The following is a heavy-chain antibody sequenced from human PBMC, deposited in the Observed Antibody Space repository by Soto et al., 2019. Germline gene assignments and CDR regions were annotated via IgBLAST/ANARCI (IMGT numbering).Heavy chain of an antibody. D-gene: IGHD2-2*01. V-gene: IGHV1-18*01. J-gene: IGHJ6*03. CDR1: GYTFTSYG. CDR3: ARNPPVVPAAMPYYYYYMDV. Sequence: ASVKVSCKASGYTFTSYGISWVRQAPGQGLEWMGWISAYNGNTNYAQKLQGRVTMTTDTSTSTAYMELRSLRSDDTAVYYCARNPPVVPAAMPYYYYYMDVWGKGTTVTVSS. CDR2: ISAYNGNT.